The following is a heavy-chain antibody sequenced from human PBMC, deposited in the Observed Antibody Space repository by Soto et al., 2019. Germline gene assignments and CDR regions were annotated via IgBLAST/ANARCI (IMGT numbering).Heavy chain of an antibody. CDR3: ARESYYSNYPDYYYYGMDV. Sequence: ASVKVSCKASGYTFTSYYMHWVRQAPGQGLEWMGIINPSGGSTSYAQKFQGRVTMTRDTSTSTVYMELSSLRSEDTAVYYCARESYYSNYPDYYYYGMDVWGQGTTVTVSS. J-gene: IGHJ6*02. V-gene: IGHV1-46*01. D-gene: IGHD4-4*01. CDR2: INPSGGST. CDR1: GYTFTSYY.